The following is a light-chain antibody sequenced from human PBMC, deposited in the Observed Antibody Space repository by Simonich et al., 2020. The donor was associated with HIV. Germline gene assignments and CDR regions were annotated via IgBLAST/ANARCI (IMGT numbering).Light chain of an antibody. Sequence: IQLTQSPSFLSASVGDRVTITCRASQDISSYLAWYQQKPGKAPKLLIYAVSTLQSWVPSRFSGSGSGTEFTLTISSLQPEDFATYYCQQLNSALTFGGGTKVEIK. J-gene: IGKJ4*01. CDR2: AVS. CDR3: QQLNSALT. V-gene: IGKV1-9*01. CDR1: QDISSY.